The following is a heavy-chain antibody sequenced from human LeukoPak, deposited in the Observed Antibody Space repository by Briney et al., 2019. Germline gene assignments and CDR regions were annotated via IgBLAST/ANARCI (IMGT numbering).Heavy chain of an antibody. CDR1: GGSISSSSYY. CDR2: IYYSGST. V-gene: IGHV4-39*01. J-gene: IGHJ6*03. D-gene: IGHD2-2*01. CDR3: ARRIVVVPAANPYYYYYYMDV. Sequence: PSETLSLTCTVSGGSISSSSYYWGWIRQPPGKGLEWIGSIYYSGSTYYNPSLKSRVTISVDTSKNQFSLKLSSVTAADTAVYYCARRIVVVPAANPYYYYYYMDVWGKGTTVTVSS.